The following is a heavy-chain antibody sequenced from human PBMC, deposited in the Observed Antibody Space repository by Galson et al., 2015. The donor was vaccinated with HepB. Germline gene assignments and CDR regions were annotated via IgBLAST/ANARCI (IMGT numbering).Heavy chain of an antibody. CDR1: GFTFSSYS. Sequence: SLRLSCAASGFTFSSYSMNWVRQAPGKGLEWVSSISSSSSYIYYADSVKGRSTISRDNAKNSLYLQMNSLRAEDTAVYYCARVGGPLGLWQQLVRRSLFDYWGQGTLVTVSS. CDR3: ARVGGPLGLWQQLVRRSLFDY. D-gene: IGHD6-13*01. V-gene: IGHV3-21*01. J-gene: IGHJ4*02. CDR2: ISSSSSYI.